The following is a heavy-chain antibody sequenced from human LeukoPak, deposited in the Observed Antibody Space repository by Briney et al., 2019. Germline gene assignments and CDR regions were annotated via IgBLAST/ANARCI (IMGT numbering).Heavy chain of an antibody. V-gene: IGHV5-51*01. CDR2: IYLGDSHS. Sequence: GESLKISCKGSGYSSISTYWIGWVRQMPGKGLEWLGLIYLGDSHSSHSPSSFQGQVTISADKSITTAYLQWSSLKASDSAMYYCVSAAHGTTYFDQWGQGILVTVSS. J-gene: IGHJ4*02. CDR1: GYSSISTYW. CDR3: VSAAHGTTYFDQ. D-gene: IGHD2/OR15-2a*01.